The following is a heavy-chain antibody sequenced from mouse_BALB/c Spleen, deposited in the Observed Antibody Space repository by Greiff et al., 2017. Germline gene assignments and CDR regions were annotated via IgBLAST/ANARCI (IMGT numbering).Heavy chain of an antibody. Sequence: EVQLVEPGTVLVRPGASVKMSCKASGYTFTSYWMHWVKQRPGQGLEWIGAIYPGNSDTSYNQKFKGKAKLTAVTSTSTAYMELSSLTNEDSAVYYCARIYDYGEVAWLAYWGQGTLVTVSA. CDR2: IYPGNSDT. V-gene: IGHV1-5*01. D-gene: IGHD2-4*01. J-gene: IGHJ3*01. CDR3: ARIYDYGEVAWLAY. CDR1: GYTFTSYW.